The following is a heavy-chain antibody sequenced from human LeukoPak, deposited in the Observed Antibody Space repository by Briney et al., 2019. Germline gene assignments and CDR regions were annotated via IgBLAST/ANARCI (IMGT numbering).Heavy chain of an antibody. J-gene: IGHJ4*02. CDR1: GFTFSSYS. CDR3: ARGIATKDYYFDY. CDR2: ISSSSSTI. V-gene: IGHV3-48*01. D-gene: IGHD5-24*01. Sequence: QPGGSLRLSCAASGFTFSSYSMNWVRQAPGKGLEWVSYISSSSSTIYYADSVKGRFTISRDNAKNSLYLQMNSLRAEDTAVYYCARGIATKDYYFDYWGQGTLVTVSS.